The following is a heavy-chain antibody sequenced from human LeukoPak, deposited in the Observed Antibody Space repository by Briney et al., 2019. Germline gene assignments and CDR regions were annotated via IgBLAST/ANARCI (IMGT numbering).Heavy chain of an antibody. V-gene: IGHV1-2*02. CDR2: INPNSGGT. J-gene: IGHJ5*02. Sequence: ASVTVSCKASGYTFTGYYMHWVRQAPGQGLEWMGWINPNSGGTNYAQKFQGRVTMTRDTSISTAYMELSRLRSDDTAVYYCARGGYSSSQPSNWFDPWGQGTLVTVSS. CDR1: GYTFTGYY. CDR3: ARGGYSSSQPSNWFDP. D-gene: IGHD6-13*01.